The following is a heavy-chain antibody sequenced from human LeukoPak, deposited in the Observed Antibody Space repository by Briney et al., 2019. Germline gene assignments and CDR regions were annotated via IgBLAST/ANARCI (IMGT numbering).Heavy chain of an antibody. J-gene: IGHJ6*03. D-gene: IGHD3-10*01. Sequence: ASVKVSCKASGYTFTSYYMHWVRQAPGQGLEWMGIINPSGGNTSYAQKFQGRVTKTRDMSTSTVYMELSSLRSEDTAVYYCARTYGSGSPNYYYYYYMDVWGKGTTVTISS. CDR3: ARTYGSGSPNYYYYYYMDV. CDR1: GYTFTSYY. CDR2: INPSGGNT. V-gene: IGHV1-46*01.